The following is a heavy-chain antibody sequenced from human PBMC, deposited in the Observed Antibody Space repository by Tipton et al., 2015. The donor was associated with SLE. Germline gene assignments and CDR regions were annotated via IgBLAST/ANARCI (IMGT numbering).Heavy chain of an antibody. J-gene: IGHJ3*02. CDR2: IYYSGNT. Sequence: TLSLTCTVSGGSICSGGYYWCWIRQHPGKGLEWIGCIYYSGNTYYNPSLKSRVTISVDTSKNQFSLKMSAVTAADTAVYYCGCMLPRSAFDIWGQGTMVTVSS. D-gene: IGHD2-8*01. V-gene: IGHV4-31*03. CDR1: GGSICSGGYY. CDR3: GCMLPRSAFDI.